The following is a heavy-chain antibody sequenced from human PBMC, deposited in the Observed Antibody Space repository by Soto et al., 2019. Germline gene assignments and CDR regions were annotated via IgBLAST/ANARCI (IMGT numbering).Heavy chain of an antibody. CDR3: TTDSTVTPLDYWYFDL. CDR2: IKSKTDGGTT. D-gene: IGHD4-17*01. Sequence: EVQLVESGGGLVKPGGSLRLSCAASGFTFSNAWMSWVRQAPGKGLEWVGRIKSKTDGGTTDYAAPVKGRFTISRDDSKNTLYLQMNSLKTEDTAVYYCTTDSTVTPLDYWYFDLWGRGTLVTVSS. V-gene: IGHV3-15*01. J-gene: IGHJ2*01. CDR1: GFTFSNAW.